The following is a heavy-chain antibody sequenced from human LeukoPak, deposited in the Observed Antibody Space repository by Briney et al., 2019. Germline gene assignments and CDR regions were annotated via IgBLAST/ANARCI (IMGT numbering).Heavy chain of an antibody. CDR2: ISVYNGNT. J-gene: IGHJ5*02. CDR1: GYTFTSYG. D-gene: IGHD6-6*01. CDR3: ARDRIAVRPGWFDP. V-gene: IGHV1-18*01. Sequence: ASVKVSCKASGYTFTSYGISWVRQAPGQGLEWMGWISVYNGNTKYAQNFQGRVTMTTDTSTSTAYMELRSLRSDDTVVYYCARDRIAVRPGWFDPWGQGTLVTVSS.